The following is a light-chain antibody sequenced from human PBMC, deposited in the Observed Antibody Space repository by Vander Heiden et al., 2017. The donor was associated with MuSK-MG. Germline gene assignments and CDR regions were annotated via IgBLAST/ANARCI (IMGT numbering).Light chain of an antibody. J-gene: IGKJ5*01. CDR1: QNIGKL. CDR3: QKSDSYRLT. Sequence: DIQMTQSPSSLSASVGDRIIITCRASQNIGKLLNRHQQKPGKAPNLLIYGASSFQFGVPATFSGSGSVTDFTLTIKSVQPEDFATSYCQKSDSYRLTFGQGTRLEIK. V-gene: IGKV1-39*01. CDR2: GAS.